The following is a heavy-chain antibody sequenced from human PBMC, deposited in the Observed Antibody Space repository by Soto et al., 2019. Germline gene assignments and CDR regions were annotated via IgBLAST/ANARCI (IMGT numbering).Heavy chain of an antibody. D-gene: IGHD2-15*01. CDR1: GYTFTTYY. CDR3: ARAGYCSGGTCFHGNCDY. J-gene: IGHJ4*02. CDR2: INPNGGST. V-gene: IGHV1-46*01. Sequence: QVQLVQSGAEVKRPGASVKVSCKASGYTFTTYYMHWVRQAPGQGLEWLGIINPNGGSTTYAQKFQCRLTMARDTSTRTVYLGLSSLRSEDTAVYYCARAGYCSGGTCFHGNCDYWGQGTLVTVSA.